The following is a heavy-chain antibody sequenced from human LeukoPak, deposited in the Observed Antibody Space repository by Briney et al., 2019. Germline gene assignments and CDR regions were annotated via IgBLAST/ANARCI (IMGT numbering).Heavy chain of an antibody. CDR3: ASIRDTAFRYWYFDL. Sequence: SQTLSLTCNVSGGSISSGGYYWSWIRQHPGKGLEWIGYIYYSGSTYYNPSLMSRVTTSVDTSKNQFSLRLSSVTAADTAVYYCASIRDTAFRYWYFDLWGRGTLVTVSS. CDR1: GGSISSGGYY. D-gene: IGHD5-18*01. J-gene: IGHJ2*01. CDR2: IYYSGST. V-gene: IGHV4-31*03.